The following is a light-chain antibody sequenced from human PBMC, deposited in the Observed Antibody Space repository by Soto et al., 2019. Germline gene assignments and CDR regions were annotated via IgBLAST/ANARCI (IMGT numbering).Light chain of an antibody. CDR1: QSVSSKY. V-gene: IGKV3-20*01. CDR2: GTSSGTP. Sequence: EIVLTQSPGTLSLSPGERATLSCSFSQSVSSKYLAWYQQKPGQAPRLLIYGTSSGTPSRATGTPDRFSGSGSGTDFTLTISRLEPEDFAVYYCQQYGSSLRTFGQGTKVDIK. J-gene: IGKJ1*01. CDR3: QQYGSSLRT.